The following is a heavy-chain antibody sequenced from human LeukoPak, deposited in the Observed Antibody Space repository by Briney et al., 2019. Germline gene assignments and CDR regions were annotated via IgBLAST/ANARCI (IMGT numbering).Heavy chain of an antibody. V-gene: IGHV1-2*02. D-gene: IGHD3-22*01. CDR2: INPNSGGT. CDR3: ASFAYYYDSSGYPIREDGDY. J-gene: IGHJ4*02. Sequence: GASVKVSCKASGYTFTGYYMHWVRQAPGQGLEWMGWINPNSGGTNYAQKFQGRVTMTRDTSISTAYMELSRLRSDDTAVYYCASFAYYYDSSGYPIREDGDYWGQGTLVTVSS. CDR1: GYTFTGYY.